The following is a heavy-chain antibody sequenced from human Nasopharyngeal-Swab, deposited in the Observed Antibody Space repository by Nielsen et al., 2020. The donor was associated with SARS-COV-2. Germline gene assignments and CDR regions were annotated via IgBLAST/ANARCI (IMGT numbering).Heavy chain of an antibody. J-gene: IGHJ4*02. CDR3: AKNRGYNYGAYDH. Sequence: GSLRLSCAASGFTFTNYAMSWVRQAPGKGLEWVSTISATGATTYYADSVKGRFTISRDNSKNTLYLQMNSLRAEDTAVYYCAKNRGYNYGAYDHWGQGTLVTVSS. V-gene: IGHV3-23*01. D-gene: IGHD5-18*01. CDR2: ISATGATT. CDR1: GFTFTNYA.